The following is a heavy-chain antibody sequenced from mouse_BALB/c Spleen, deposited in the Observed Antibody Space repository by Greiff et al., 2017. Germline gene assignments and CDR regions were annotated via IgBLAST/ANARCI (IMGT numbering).Heavy chain of an antibody. CDR3: AIYCQECLVFAD. CDR2: INPSTGYT. D-gene: IGHD2-1*01. Sequence: VQLQQSGAELAKPGASVKMSCKASGFPFTCYWMHLVKQRPGQGLEWIGYINPSTGYTEYSQKFKDKATLTADKSSSTAYMQLSSLTSEDSAVYYCAIYCQECLVFADWGQGTLVTVSA. J-gene: IGHJ3*01. CDR1: GFPFTCYW. V-gene: IGHV1-7*01.